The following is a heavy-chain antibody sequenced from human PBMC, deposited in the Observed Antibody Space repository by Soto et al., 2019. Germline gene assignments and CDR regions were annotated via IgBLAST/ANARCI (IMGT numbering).Heavy chain of an antibody. J-gene: IGHJ3*01. Sequence: QVQLVQSGAEVKKPGASVKVSCKTSGYTFHIYGITWVRQAPGRGLEWMGWISTYTGKTDYAQSLQGRVTMTTDTSTGTAYLEVRSLRSDDTAVYFCARDVYSGSGDAFDHWGQGTMVTVSS. CDR2: ISTYTGKT. CDR3: ARDVYSGSGDAFDH. D-gene: IGHD6-6*01. CDR1: GYTFHIYG. V-gene: IGHV1-18*01.